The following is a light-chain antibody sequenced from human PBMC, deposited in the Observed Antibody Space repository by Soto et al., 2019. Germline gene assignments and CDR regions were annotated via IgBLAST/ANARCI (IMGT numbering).Light chain of an antibody. CDR2: EGS. Sequence: LTQPASVSGSPGQSITISCSGTSSDVGNYNLVSWYQQHPGKAPKLMIYEGSKRPSGVSNRFSGSKSGNTASLTISILQAEDEADYYCCSYAGSSTYVFGTGTKVTVL. CDR3: CSYAGSSTYV. V-gene: IGLV2-23*01. CDR1: SSDVGNYNL. J-gene: IGLJ1*01.